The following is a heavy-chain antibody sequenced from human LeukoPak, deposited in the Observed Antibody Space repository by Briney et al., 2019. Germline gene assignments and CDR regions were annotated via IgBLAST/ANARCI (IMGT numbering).Heavy chain of an antibody. Sequence: SVKVSCKASGGTFSSYAISWVRQAPGQGLEWMGGIIPIFGTANYAQKFQGRVTITTDESTSTAYMELSSLRSEDTAVYYCARDGGGPSRYNWNYEVLENRFDPWGQGTLVTVSS. J-gene: IGHJ5*02. CDR1: GGTFSSYA. D-gene: IGHD1-7*01. CDR2: IIPIFGTA. V-gene: IGHV1-69*05. CDR3: ARDGGGPSRYNWNYEVLENRFDP.